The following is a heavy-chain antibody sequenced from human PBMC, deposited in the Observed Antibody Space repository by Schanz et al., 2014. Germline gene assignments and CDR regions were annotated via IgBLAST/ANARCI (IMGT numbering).Heavy chain of an antibody. D-gene: IGHD5-18*01. CDR2: ITAYNGDT. Sequence: QVQLVQSGAEVKKPGSSMKVSCKASGGPFNSYTINWVRQAPGQGLEWMGRITAYNGDTNYALKLQGRVTMTTDTSTGTAYMELRSLRSDDTALYYCTRGGYSYALSAFDIWGQGTMVTVSS. V-gene: IGHV1-18*01. CDR3: TRGGYSYALSAFDI. CDR1: GGPFNSYT. J-gene: IGHJ3*02.